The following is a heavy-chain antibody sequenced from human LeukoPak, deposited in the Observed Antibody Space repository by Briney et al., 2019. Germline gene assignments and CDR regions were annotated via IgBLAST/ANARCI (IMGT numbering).Heavy chain of an antibody. D-gene: IGHD2-2*01. J-gene: IGHJ5*02. V-gene: IGHV4-30-2*01. CDR3: ARASVPAATRGWFDP. CDR1: GGSLSNGGYS. Sequence: SETLSLTCAVSGGSLSNGGYSWSWIRQPPGKGLEWIGYIYHSGSTYYNPSLKSRVTISVDRSKNQFSLKLSSVTAADTAVYYCARASVPAATRGWFDPWGQGTLVTVSS. CDR2: IYHSGST.